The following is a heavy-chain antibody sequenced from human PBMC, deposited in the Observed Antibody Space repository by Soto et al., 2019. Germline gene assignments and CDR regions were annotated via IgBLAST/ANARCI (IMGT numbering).Heavy chain of an antibody. CDR2: IWYDGSNK. CDR3: ARERTPYDYGDSFDC. J-gene: IGHJ4*02. Sequence: QVQLVESGGGVVQPGRSLRLSCAASGFTFSTYGMHWVRQAPGKGLEWLAVIWYDGSNKDSADSVKGRFTISRDNSKNTLYLQMYSLTDEDTAVYYCARERTPYDYGDSFDCWGQGTLVTVSS. V-gene: IGHV3-33*08. CDR1: GFTFSTYG. D-gene: IGHD4-17*01.